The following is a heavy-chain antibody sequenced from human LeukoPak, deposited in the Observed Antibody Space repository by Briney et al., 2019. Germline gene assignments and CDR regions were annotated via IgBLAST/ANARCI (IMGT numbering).Heavy chain of an antibody. CDR3: ARDIGYGGNSGVDY. CDR2: ISYDGSNK. D-gene: IGHD4-23*01. CDR1: GFTFSSFA. V-gene: IGHV3-30-3*01. J-gene: IGHJ4*02. Sequence: GGSLRLSCAASGFTFSSFAMHWVRQAPGKGLEWVAVISYDGSNKYYADSVKGRFTVSRDNSKNTLYLQMNSLRPEDTAMYYCARDIGYGGNSGVDYWGQGTLVTVSS.